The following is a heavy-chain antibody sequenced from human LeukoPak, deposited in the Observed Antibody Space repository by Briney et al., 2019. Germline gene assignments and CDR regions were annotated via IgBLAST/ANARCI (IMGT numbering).Heavy chain of an antibody. CDR2: IKKEGSER. Sequence: GGSLRLSCAASGFTFSSYWMNWVRQAPGKGREWVAKIKKEGSERYYVDSVKGRFTISRDNTKKSLYLQMNTLRAEDTAVYYCARDLAGPPQEAFDIWGQGTMVTVSS. CDR3: ARDLAGPPQEAFDI. J-gene: IGHJ3*02. CDR1: GFTFSSYW. V-gene: IGHV3-7*01.